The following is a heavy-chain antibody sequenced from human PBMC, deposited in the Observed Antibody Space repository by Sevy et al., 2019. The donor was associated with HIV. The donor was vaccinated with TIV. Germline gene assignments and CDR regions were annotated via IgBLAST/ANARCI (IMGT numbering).Heavy chain of an antibody. CDR3: TRWKGLQSIFDY. Sequence: GGSLRLSCTTSGFAFGDYAMNWVRQAPGKGLEWVAFLKSKADGGTVDHAPSVKGRFTISRDDSKSIAYLQMNDLTTEDTAVYYCTRWKGLQSIFDYWGQEPWSPSPQ. V-gene: IGHV3-49*04. CDR2: LKSKADGGTV. D-gene: IGHD1-1*01. CDR1: GFAFGDYA. J-gene: IGHJ4*01.